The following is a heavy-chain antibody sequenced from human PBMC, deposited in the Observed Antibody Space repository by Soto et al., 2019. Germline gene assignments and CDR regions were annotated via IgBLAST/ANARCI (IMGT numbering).Heavy chain of an antibody. Sequence: GGSLRLSCAASGFTFSNAWMNWVRQAPGKGLEWVGRIKSKTDGGTTDYAAPVKGRFTISRDDSKNTLYLQMNSLKTEDTAVYYCTTKGVYCSGGNCYFDYYYGMDVWGQGTTVTVSS. CDR2: IKSKTDGGTT. D-gene: IGHD2-15*01. V-gene: IGHV3-15*07. CDR3: TTKGVYCSGGNCYFDYYYGMDV. J-gene: IGHJ6*02. CDR1: GFTFSNAW.